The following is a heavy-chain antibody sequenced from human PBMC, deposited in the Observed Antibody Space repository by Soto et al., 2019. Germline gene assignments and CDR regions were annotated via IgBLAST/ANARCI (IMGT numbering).Heavy chain of an antibody. J-gene: IGHJ5*02. CDR2: INASNGKA. V-gene: IGHV1-3*01. CDR1: GYTFTSYA. Sequence: ASVKVSCKASGYTFTSYAMHWVRQAPGQRLEWMGGINASNGKAKYAQKFQGRVTITADASTSTAYMELSSLRSEDTAVYYCARSSHHTMVRGVYKPHWFDPWGQGTLVTVSS. CDR3: ARSSHHTMVRGVYKPHWFDP. D-gene: IGHD3-10*01.